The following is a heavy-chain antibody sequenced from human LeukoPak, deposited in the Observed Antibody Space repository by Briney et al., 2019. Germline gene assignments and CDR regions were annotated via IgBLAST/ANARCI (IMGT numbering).Heavy chain of an antibody. CDR2: LSGSGGTT. D-gene: IGHD3-9*01. Sequence: GGSLRLSCAASGFTFSSYAMSWVRQAPGKGLELFSALSGSGGTTYYADSVKGRFTISRDNSKNTLYLQMNSLRAEDTAVYFFSQVGAGIRYFDWLSSYYFDYWGQGTLVTVSS. CDR3: SQVGAGIRYFDWLSSYYFDY. CDR1: GFTFSSYA. V-gene: IGHV3-23*01. J-gene: IGHJ4*02.